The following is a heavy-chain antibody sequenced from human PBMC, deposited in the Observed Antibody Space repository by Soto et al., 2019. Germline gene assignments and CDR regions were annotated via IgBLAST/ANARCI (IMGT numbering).Heavy chain of an antibody. CDR3: ARGEYKSNYHRTHYLEY. CDR1: VGCFIVYY. CDR2: INHSGST. D-gene: IGHD1-7*01. V-gene: IGHV4-34*01. Sequence: SQTXSLTCSVYVGCFIVYYGSWIRQPPGKGLEWIGEINHSGSTNYNPSLKSRVTISVDTSKNQFSLKLSSVTAADTAVYYCARGEYKSNYHRTHYLEYWGQGTLLTVSS. J-gene: IGHJ4*02.